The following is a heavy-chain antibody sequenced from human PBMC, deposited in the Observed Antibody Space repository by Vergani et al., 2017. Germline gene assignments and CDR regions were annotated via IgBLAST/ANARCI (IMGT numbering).Heavy chain of an antibody. V-gene: IGHV4-4*07. D-gene: IGHD3-10*01. Sequence: QVRLQESGPGLVKPSETLSLTCSVSGGSMSGYYWSWIRQPPGKELEWIGRIYTSGATNYNPSLRSRAIMSVDTSKNQFSLKLNSVTAADTAVYYCGRVADFYGLGSRLLDLWGQGILVTVSS. CDR2: IYTSGAT. J-gene: IGHJ5*02. CDR1: GGSMSGYY. CDR3: GRVADFYGLGSRLLDL.